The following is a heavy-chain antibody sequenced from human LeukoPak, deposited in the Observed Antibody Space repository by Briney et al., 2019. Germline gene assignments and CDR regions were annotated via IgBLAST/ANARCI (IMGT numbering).Heavy chain of an antibody. D-gene: IGHD6-25*01. Sequence: PGGSLRLSCAASGFTFSSYGMTWVRQAPGKGLEWVSTISSTGTHYADSVRGRFTVSRDNSKNTLYLQMNSLRAEDTAVYYCAKVVASGASYYFDYWDQGTLVTVSS. CDR2: ISSTGT. J-gene: IGHJ4*02. V-gene: IGHV3-23*01. CDR3: AKVVASGASYYFDY. CDR1: GFTFSSYG.